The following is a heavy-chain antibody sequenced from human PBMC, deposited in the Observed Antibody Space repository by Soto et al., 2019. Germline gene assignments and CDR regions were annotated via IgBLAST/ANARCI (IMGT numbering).Heavy chain of an antibody. V-gene: IGHV4-59*08. CDR1: GGSISSGY. CDR3: ARQYSSSWYGFDY. D-gene: IGHD6-13*01. J-gene: IGHJ4*02. Sequence: SETLSLTCSVSGGSISSGYWSWIRHPPGKGLEWIGEIYHSGSTNYNPSLKSRVTISVDTSKNQFSLKLSSVTAADTAVYYCARQYSSSWYGFDYWGPGTLVTVSS. CDR2: IYHSGST.